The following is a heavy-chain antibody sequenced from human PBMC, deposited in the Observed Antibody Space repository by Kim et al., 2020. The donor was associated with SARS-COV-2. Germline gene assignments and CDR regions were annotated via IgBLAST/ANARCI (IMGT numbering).Heavy chain of an antibody. Sequence: SETLSLTCTVSGGSISSYYWSWIRQPAGKGLEWIGRIYTSGSTNYNPSLKSRVTMSVDTSKNQFSLKLSSVTAADTAVYYCAREFVDFWSGDTSGWFDPWGQGTLVTVSS. CDR3: AREFVDFWSGDTSGWFDP. CDR2: IYTSGST. D-gene: IGHD3-3*01. V-gene: IGHV4-4*07. CDR1: GGSISSYY. J-gene: IGHJ5*02.